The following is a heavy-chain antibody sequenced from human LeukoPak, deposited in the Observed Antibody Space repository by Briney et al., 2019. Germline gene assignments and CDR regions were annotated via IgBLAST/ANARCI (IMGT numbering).Heavy chain of an antibody. CDR1: GFTISGSA. V-gene: IGHV3-73*01. CDR3: TTGVNGY. CDR2: IRSKANSYAT. Sequence: GGSLKLSCAASGFTISGSAMHWVRQASGKGLEWVGRIRSKANSYATAYAASVKGRFTISRDDSKNTAYLQMNSLKTEDTAVYYCTTGVNGYWGQGTLVTVSS. J-gene: IGHJ4*02. D-gene: IGHD2-8*01.